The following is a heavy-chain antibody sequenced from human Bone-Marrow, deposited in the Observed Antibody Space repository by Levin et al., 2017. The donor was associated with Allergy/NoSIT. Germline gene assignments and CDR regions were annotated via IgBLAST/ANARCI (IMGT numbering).Heavy chain of an antibody. CDR2: INFNGIT. J-gene: IGHJ4*02. V-gene: IGHV4-34*01. CDR3: ARGGEVPSQYYLDY. Sequence: SETLSLTCAVNGASFSGYFWTWIRQSPGRGLEWIGQINFNGITTYNPSLKSRVILSVDPTKKQFSLKLNYLTAADTAVYFCARGGEVPSQYYLDYWGQGTLVTVS. CDR1: GASFSGYF. D-gene: IGHD1-1*01.